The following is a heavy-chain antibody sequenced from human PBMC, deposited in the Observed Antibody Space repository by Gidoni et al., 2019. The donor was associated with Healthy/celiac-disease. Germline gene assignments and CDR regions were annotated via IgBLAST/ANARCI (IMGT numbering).Heavy chain of an antibody. V-gene: IGHV4-59*01. CDR1: GGSISSYY. CDR2: IYYSGST. D-gene: IGHD3-3*01. J-gene: IGHJ4*02. CDR3: ARARNDFWSGYYPYFDY. Sequence: QVQLQESGPGLVKPSETLSLTCPVPGGSISSYYWSWIRQPPGKGLEWIEYIYYSGSTNYNPSLKSRVTISVDTSKNQFSLKLSSVTAADTAVYYCARARNDFWSGYYPYFDYWGQGTLVTVSS.